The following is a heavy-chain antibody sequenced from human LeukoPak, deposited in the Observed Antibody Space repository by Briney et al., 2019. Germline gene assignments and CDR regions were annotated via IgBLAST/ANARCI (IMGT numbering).Heavy chain of an antibody. D-gene: IGHD3-3*01. CDR3: ARGYDFWSGYPGGVDY. Sequence: GGSLRLSCAASGFTFSDYYMSWIRQAPGKGLEWVSYISSSGSTIYYADSVKGRFTISRDNAKNSLYLQMNSLRAEDTAVYYRARGYDFWSGYPGGVDYWGQGTLVTVSS. CDR2: ISSSGSTI. CDR1: GFTFSDYY. V-gene: IGHV3-11*04. J-gene: IGHJ4*02.